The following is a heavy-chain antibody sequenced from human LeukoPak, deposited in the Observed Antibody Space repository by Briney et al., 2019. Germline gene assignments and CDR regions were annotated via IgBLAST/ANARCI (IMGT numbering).Heavy chain of an antibody. V-gene: IGHV4-59*12. CDR1: GGSISNYY. D-gene: IGHD3-10*01. CDR2: IHYSGST. J-gene: IGHJ6*03. Sequence: PSETLSLTCTVSGGSISNYYWSWIRQPPGKGLEWIGYIHYSGSTNYNPSLKSRVTISVDTSKNQFSLKLTSVTAADTAVYYCARGLSYGSGGYYYYMDVWGKGTTVTISS. CDR3: ARGLSYGSGGYYYYMDV.